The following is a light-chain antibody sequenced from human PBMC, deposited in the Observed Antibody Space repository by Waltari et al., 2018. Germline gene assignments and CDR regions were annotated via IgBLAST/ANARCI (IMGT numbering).Light chain of an antibody. Sequence: QSALTQPRSVSGSPGQSVTISCNGTSSDIGGYNYVSWYQHYPGKAPEFIIYDVAKRPSGVPDRFAGSRSGNTASLTVSVLRAEDEADYFCCSYAGAKYTVLFGGGTKLTVL. V-gene: IGLV2-11*01. CDR2: DVA. CDR3: CSYAGAKYTVL. J-gene: IGLJ2*01. CDR1: SSDIGGYNY.